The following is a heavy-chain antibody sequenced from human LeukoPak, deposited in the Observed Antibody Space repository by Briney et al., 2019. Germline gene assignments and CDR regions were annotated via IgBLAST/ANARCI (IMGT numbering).Heavy chain of an antibody. CDR3: ARSPTGVATALTAYYFDY. J-gene: IGHJ4*02. D-gene: IGHD5-12*01. CDR1: RFTFSSYA. CDR2: ISYDGSNK. V-gene: IGHV3-30-3*01. Sequence: PGGPLRLSCAASRFTFSSYAMHWVRQAPGKGLEWVAVISYDGSNKYYADSVKGRFTISRDNSKNTLYLQMNSLRAEDTAVYYCARSPTGVATALTAYYFDYWGQGTLVTVSS.